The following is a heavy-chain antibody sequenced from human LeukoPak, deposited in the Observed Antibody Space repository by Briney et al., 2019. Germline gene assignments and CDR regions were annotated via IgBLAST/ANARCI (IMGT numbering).Heavy chain of an antibody. J-gene: IGHJ4*02. CDR2: ISDSGTHI. CDR3: AKDRDGYNPDY. Sequence: GGSLRLSCAASGFTFSCYAMSWVRQAPGEGLEWVSSISDSGTHIYYADSVKGRFTISRDNSKNTVYLQMNSLRAEDTAVYYCAKDRDGYNPDYWGQGTLVSVSS. D-gene: IGHD5-24*01. CDR1: GFTFSCYA. V-gene: IGHV3-23*01.